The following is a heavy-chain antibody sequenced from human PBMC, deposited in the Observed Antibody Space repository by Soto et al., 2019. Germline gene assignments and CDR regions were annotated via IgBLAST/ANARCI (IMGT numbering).Heavy chain of an antibody. J-gene: IGHJ3*02. CDR1: GYSFTSYW. Sequence: PXDSLTISCKGSGYSFTSYWIGLVRQMPGKGLEWMGIIYPGDSDTRYSPSFQGQVTISADKSISTAYLQWSSLKASDTAMYYCARVTYYYDSSGPGAFDIWGQGTMVTVSS. CDR2: IYPGDSDT. CDR3: ARVTYYYDSSGPGAFDI. D-gene: IGHD3-22*01. V-gene: IGHV5-51*01.